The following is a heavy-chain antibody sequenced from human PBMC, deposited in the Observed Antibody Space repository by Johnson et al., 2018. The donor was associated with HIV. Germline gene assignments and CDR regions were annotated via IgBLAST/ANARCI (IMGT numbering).Heavy chain of an antibody. CDR3: AKGGYCSGGSCYPDAFDI. Sequence: EVQLVESGGGVIRPGGSLRLSCAASGFTFDGYGMSWVRQAPGKGLEWVSGINWNGGSTGYADSVKGRFTISRDNSKNTLFLQMNSLRAEDTAVYYCAKGGYCSGGSCYPDAFDIWGQGTMVTVSS. V-gene: IGHV3-20*04. CDR1: GFTFDGYG. D-gene: IGHD2-15*01. J-gene: IGHJ3*02. CDR2: INWNGGST.